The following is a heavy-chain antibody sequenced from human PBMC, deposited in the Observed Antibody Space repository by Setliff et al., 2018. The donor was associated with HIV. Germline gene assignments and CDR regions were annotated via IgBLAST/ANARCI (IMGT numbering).Heavy chain of an antibody. D-gene: IGHD2-2*01. CDR3: VRGISRFCTSTSCFRPFFDH. CDR2: ISSSGSIE. Sequence: GGSLRLSCAASGFTFGDYAMNWVRQTPGKGLEWISHISSSGSIEYYADSVKGRFSISRDNAKNSIFLQMNSLGVEDTAVYYCVRGISRFCTSTSCFRPFFDHWGRGILVTVSS. J-gene: IGHJ4*02. V-gene: IGHV3-48*03. CDR1: GFTFGDYA.